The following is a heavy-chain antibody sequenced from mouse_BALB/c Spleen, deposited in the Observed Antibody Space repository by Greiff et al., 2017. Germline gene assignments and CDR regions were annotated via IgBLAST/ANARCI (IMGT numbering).Heavy chain of an antibody. V-gene: IGHV1S137*01. Sequence: QVQLQQSGAELVRPGVSVKISCKGSGYTFTDYAMHWVKQSHAKSLEWIGVISTYYGDASYNQKFKGKATMTVDKSSSTAYMELARLTSEDSAIYYCARRAGTGDFDYWGQGTTLTVSS. J-gene: IGHJ2*01. CDR2: ISTYYGDA. D-gene: IGHD4-1*01. CDR3: ARRAGTGDFDY. CDR1: GYTFTDYA.